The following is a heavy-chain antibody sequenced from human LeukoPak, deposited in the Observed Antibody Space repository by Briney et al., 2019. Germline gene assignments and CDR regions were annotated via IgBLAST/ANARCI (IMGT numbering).Heavy chain of an antibody. CDR3: ARDYDYGDYPGY. CDR2: ISNDGSDK. D-gene: IGHD4-17*01. J-gene: IGHJ4*02. V-gene: IGHV3-30*03. Sequence: PGGSLRLSCAASGFTFRNYGMHWVPQAPGKGLEWVAAISNDGSDKYHTDSVKGRFTISRDNSQNTLYLQLNSLRAEDTALYYCARDYDYGDYPGYWGQGTLVTVSS. CDR1: GFTFRNYG.